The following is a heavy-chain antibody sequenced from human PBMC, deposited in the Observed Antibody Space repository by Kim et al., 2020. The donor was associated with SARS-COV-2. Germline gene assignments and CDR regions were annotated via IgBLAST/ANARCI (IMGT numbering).Heavy chain of an antibody. CDR1: GGTFSSYA. Sequence: SVKVSCKASGGTFSSYAISWVRQAPGQGLEWMGGIIPIFGTANYAQKFQGRVTITADESTSTAYMELSSLRSEDTAVYYCARISCSRYCSSTSCYLVRTRGDCYTGYFQHWGQGTLVTVSS. D-gene: IGHD2-2*01. CDR2: IIPIFGTA. V-gene: IGHV1-69*13. J-gene: IGHJ1*01. CDR3: ARISCSRYCSSTSCYLVRTRGDCYTGYFQH.